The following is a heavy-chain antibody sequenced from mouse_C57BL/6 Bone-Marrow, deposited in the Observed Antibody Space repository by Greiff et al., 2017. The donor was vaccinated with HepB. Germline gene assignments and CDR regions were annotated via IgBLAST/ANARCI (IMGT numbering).Heavy chain of an antibody. V-gene: IGHV5-4*01. Sequence: EVHLVESGGGLVKPGGSLKLSCAASGFTFSSYAMSWVRQTPEKRLEWVATISDGGSYTYYPDNVKGRFTISRDNAKNNLYLQMSHLKSEDTAMYYCARGRAYWGQGTLVTVSA. CDR1: GFTFSSYA. J-gene: IGHJ3*01. CDR3: ARGRAY. CDR2: ISDGGSYT.